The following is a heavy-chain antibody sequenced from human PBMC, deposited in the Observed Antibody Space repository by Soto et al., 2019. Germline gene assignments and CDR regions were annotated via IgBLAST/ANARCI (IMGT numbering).Heavy chain of an antibody. CDR2: ISAYNGNT. CDR3: ARDSRITMIVVVTPDDAFDI. V-gene: IGHV1-18*01. D-gene: IGHD3-22*01. Sequence: QVQLVQSGAEVKKPGASVKVSCKASGYTFTSYGISWVRQAPGQGLEWMGWISAYNGNTNYAQKLQGRVTMTTDTSTSTVYMELSSLRSDDTAVYYCARDSRITMIVVVTPDDAFDIWGQGTMVTVSS. J-gene: IGHJ3*02. CDR1: GYTFTSYG.